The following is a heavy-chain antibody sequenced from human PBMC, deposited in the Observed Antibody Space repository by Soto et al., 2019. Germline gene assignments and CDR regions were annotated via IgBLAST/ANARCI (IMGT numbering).Heavy chain of an antibody. CDR3: ARSVYSSSWYDYYYGMDV. CDR1: GGSISSYY. J-gene: IGHJ6*02. CDR2: IYYSGST. Sequence: PSETLSLTCTVSGGSISSYYWSWIRQPPGKGLEWIGYIYYSGSTNYNPSLKSRVTISVDTSKNQFSLKLSSVTAADTAVYYCARSVYSSSWYDYYYGMDVWGQGTTVTVSS. D-gene: IGHD6-13*01. V-gene: IGHV4-59*01.